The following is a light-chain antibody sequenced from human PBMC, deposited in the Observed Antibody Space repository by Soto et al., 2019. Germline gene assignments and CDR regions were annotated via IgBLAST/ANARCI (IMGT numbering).Light chain of an antibody. Sequence: EIVMTQSPATLSVSPGERATLSCWASQSVSSNLAWYQQKPGQAPRLLIYGASSRATGIPARFGGSGSGTEFTLTISSLQSEDFAVYYCQQYNDWPPKQYTFGQGTRLEIK. V-gene: IGKV3-15*01. J-gene: IGKJ2*01. CDR3: QQYNDWPPKQYT. CDR2: GAS. CDR1: QSVSSN.